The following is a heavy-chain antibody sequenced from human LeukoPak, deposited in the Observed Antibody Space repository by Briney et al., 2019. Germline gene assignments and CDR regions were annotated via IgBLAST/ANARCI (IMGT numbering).Heavy chain of an antibody. J-gene: IGHJ4*02. V-gene: IGHV4-34*01. CDR2: INHSGST. Sequence: KPSETLSLTCAVYGGSFSGYYWSWIRQPPGKGLEWIGEINHSGSTNYNPSLKSRVTISVDTSKNQFSLKLGSVTAADTAVYYCARGLEWELDPYFDYWGQGTLVTVSS. D-gene: IGHD1-26*01. CDR1: GGSFSGYY. CDR3: ARGLEWELDPYFDY.